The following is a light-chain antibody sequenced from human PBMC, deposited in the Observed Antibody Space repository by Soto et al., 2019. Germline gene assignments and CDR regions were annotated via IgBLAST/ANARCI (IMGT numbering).Light chain of an antibody. CDR3: QQYHDIPLT. Sequence: DIQMTQSPSSLSASVGDRVTITCQASQDIRNYLSWYQQKPGKAPKLLIYDATSLESGVPSGFSVSGYGTHFSFTINSLQPEDIATYYCQQYHDIPLTFGGGTKVEI. J-gene: IGKJ4*02. V-gene: IGKV1-33*01. CDR1: QDIRNY. CDR2: DAT.